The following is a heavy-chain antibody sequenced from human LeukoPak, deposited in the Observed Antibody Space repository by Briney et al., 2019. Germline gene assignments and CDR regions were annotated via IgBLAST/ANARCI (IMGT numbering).Heavy chain of an antibody. Sequence: ASVKVSCKASGYTFTDYYIHWVRQAPGQGLEWMGWINPNSGDTKSAQKLQGRLTMTRDTSITTAYMDLSRLTSDDTAVYYCTRDDIVGARDFDYWGQGTLVTVSS. CDR3: TRDDIVGARDFDY. CDR2: INPNSGDT. D-gene: IGHD1-26*01. CDR1: GYTFTDYY. J-gene: IGHJ4*02. V-gene: IGHV1-2*02.